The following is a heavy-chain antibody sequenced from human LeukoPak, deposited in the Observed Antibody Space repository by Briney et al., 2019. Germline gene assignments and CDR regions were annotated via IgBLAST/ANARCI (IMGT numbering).Heavy chain of an antibody. CDR1: GFTFSTYA. V-gene: IGHV3-23*01. J-gene: IGHJ4*02. CDR2: ISGIGDRT. Sequence: GGSLRLSCAASGFTFSTYAMSWVRQAPGKGLEWVSAISGIGDRTYYADSVKGRFTISRDNSKNTLSLQMNSLRAEDTAVYYCAKGSPYGSPRQYYFDYWGQGTLVTVSS. D-gene: IGHD3-10*01. CDR3: AKGSPYGSPRQYYFDY.